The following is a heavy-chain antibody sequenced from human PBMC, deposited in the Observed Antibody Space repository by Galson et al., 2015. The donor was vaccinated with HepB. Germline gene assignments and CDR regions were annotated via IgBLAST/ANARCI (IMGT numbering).Heavy chain of an antibody. CDR1: GFTFSNAW. D-gene: IGHD2-15*01. V-gene: IGHV3-30-3*01. J-gene: IGHJ4*02. CDR2: ISYDGSNK. CDR3: ARGSIGGSWYYFDY. Sequence: SLRLSCAASGFTFSNAWMSWVRQAPGKGLEWVAVISYDGSNKYYADSVKGRFTISRDNSKNTLYLQMNSLRAEDTAVYYCARGSIGGSWYYFDYWGQGTLVTVSS.